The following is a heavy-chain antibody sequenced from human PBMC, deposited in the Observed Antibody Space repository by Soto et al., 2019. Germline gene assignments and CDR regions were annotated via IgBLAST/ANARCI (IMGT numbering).Heavy chain of an antibody. Sequence: ASVKVSCKASGGTFSSYAISWVRQAPGQGLEWMGGIIPIFGTANYAQKFQGRVTITADESTSTAYMELSSLRSEDTAVYYCASDGYCSGGSCYSGVTASYYYGMDVWRQGTTVTVSS. CDR1: GGTFSSYA. J-gene: IGHJ6*02. V-gene: IGHV1-69*13. D-gene: IGHD2-15*01. CDR3: ASDGYCSGGSCYSGVTASYYYGMDV. CDR2: IIPIFGTA.